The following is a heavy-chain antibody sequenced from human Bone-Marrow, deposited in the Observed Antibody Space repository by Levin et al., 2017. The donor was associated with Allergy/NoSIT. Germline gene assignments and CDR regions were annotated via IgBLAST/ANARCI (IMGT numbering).Heavy chain of an antibody. J-gene: IGHJ5*02. Sequence: GGSLRLSCVASGFTFSSYWMHWVRQRPGKGPVWVSRIHSDGSSTTYADAVKGRFTISRDNAKNTLFLQMNSLRAEDTAVYYCARDNKSPGSFYNSWFDPWGQGTLVTVSS. CDR3: ARDNKSPGSFYNSWFDP. V-gene: IGHV3-74*03. D-gene: IGHD3-10*01. CDR2: IHSDGSST. CDR1: GFTFSSYW.